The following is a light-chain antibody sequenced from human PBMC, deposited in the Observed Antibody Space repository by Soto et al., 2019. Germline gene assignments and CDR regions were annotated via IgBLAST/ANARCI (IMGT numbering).Light chain of an antibody. CDR3: QQRSNWPRLT. J-gene: IGKJ4*01. Sequence: EIVLTQSPATLSLSPGERANLSCRASQSVSSSLAWYQHKPGQAPRLLIYDASNRATGIPARFSGSGSGTDFTLPISSLEPEDFAVYYCQQRSNWPRLTFGGGTKVEIK. V-gene: IGKV3-11*01. CDR1: QSVSSS. CDR2: DAS.